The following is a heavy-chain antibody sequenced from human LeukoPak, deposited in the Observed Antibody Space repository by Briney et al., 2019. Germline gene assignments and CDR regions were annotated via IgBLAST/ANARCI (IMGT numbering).Heavy chain of an antibody. CDR2: IFYSGGT. D-gene: IGHD6-13*01. V-gene: IGHV4-59*08. CDR1: GGSVSSYY. Sequence: SETLSLTCTVSGGSVSSYYWSWIRQPPGKGLEWIGYIFYSGGTNYNPSLKSRVPISVDTSKNQFSLKLSSVTAADTAVYYCASTYSSSWYGPPGYWGQGTLVTVSS. J-gene: IGHJ4*02. CDR3: ASTYSSSWYGPPGY.